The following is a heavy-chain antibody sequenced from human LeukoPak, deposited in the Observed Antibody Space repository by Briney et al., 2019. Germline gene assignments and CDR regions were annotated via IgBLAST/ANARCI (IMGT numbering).Heavy chain of an antibody. CDR3: ARDLRGYGDFFDY. J-gene: IGHJ4*02. CDR2: IYSGGST. V-gene: IGHV3-66*01. D-gene: IGHD4-17*01. CDR1: GFTVSSNY. Sequence: GGSLRLSCAASGFTVSSNYMSWVRQAPGKGLEWVSVIYSGGSTYYADSVKGRFTISRDNSKNALYLQMHSLRAEDTAVYYCARDLRGYGDFFDYWGQGTLVTVSS.